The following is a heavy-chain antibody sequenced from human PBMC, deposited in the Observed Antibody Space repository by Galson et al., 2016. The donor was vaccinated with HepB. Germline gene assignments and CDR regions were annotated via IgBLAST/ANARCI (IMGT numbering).Heavy chain of an antibody. Sequence: SLRLSCAASGFIFSNYYMSWIRQAPGKGLEWISYISSGSMYSNYTDSVKGRFTISRDDAKHSLFLQMNSLRAEDTAVYYCVREGYCSGAKCSFEFDHWGQGILVTVSA. CDR2: ISSGSMYS. CDR3: VREGYCSGAKCSFEFDH. V-gene: IGHV3-11*05. J-gene: IGHJ4*02. CDR1: GFIFSNYY. D-gene: IGHD2-15*01.